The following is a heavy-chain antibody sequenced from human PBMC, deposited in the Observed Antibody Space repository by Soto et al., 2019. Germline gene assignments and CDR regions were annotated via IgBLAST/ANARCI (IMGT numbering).Heavy chain of an antibody. CDR1: GFTFSSYA. Sequence: GGSLRLSCAAPGFTFSSYAMSWVRQAPGKGLEWVSAISGSGGSTYYADSVKGRFTISRDNSKDTLYLQMNSLRAEDTAVYYCAKRPKGSGWYGGAFDIWGQGTMVTVSS. J-gene: IGHJ3*02. CDR3: AKRPKGSGWYGGAFDI. V-gene: IGHV3-23*01. CDR2: ISGSGGST. D-gene: IGHD6-19*01.